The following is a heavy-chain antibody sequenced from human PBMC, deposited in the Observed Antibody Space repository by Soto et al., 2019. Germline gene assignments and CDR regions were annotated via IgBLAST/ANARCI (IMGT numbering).Heavy chain of an antibody. CDR2: IHNSGST. V-gene: IGHV4-59*01. J-gene: IGHJ4*01. Sequence: NPSETLSLTCTVSGGSITSYYWSWIRQPPGKGLEWIGYIHNSGSTSYNPSLQSRVTISADVSKNQFSLDLRSVTAADTAVYYCARRWSGTDYWGHGTLVTVSS. CDR3: ARRWSGTDY. CDR1: GGSITSYY. D-gene: IGHD3-10*01.